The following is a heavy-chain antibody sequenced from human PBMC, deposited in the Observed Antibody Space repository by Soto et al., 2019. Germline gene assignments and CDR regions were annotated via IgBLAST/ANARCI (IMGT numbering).Heavy chain of an antibody. D-gene: IGHD2-2*01. Sequence: TGGSLRRSCAVSGVIFSDFSMNWVRQAPGKGLEWVASIGSSGGYIFYADSVKGRFTISRDNAKKSLDLQINSLRAEDTAVYYCAREKKHQSLGGRFGMDVWGQGTTVTVSS. CDR2: IGSSGGYI. CDR1: GVIFSDFS. J-gene: IGHJ6*02. V-gene: IGHV3-21*01. CDR3: AREKKHQSLGGRFGMDV.